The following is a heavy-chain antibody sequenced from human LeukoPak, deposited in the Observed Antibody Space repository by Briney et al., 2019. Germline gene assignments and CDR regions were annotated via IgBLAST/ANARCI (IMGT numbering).Heavy chain of an antibody. CDR1: GDSISSFY. Sequence: SKTLSLTCTVSGDSISSFYWSWIRQPPGKGLEWIAYMYYSGSTNYNPSLKSRVTISVDTSKSQFSLKPSSVTAADTAVYYCARGSPDTPFDYWGQGTLVTVSS. CDR2: MYYSGST. D-gene: IGHD2-15*01. J-gene: IGHJ4*02. CDR3: ARGSPDTPFDY. V-gene: IGHV4-59*01.